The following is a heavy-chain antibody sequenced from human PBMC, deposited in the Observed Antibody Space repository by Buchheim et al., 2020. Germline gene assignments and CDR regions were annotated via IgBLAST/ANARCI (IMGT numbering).Heavy chain of an antibody. J-gene: IGHJ6*02. Sequence: EVQLVESGGGLVKPGGSLRLSCAASGFTFSSYSMNWVRQAPGKGLEWVSSISSSSSYLYYADSVKGRFTISRDNAKNSLYLQMNSLRAEDTAVYYCARDPLGYCSSTSCLYGMDVWGQGTT. D-gene: IGHD2-2*01. CDR3: ARDPLGYCSSTSCLYGMDV. V-gene: IGHV3-21*01. CDR2: ISSSSSYL. CDR1: GFTFSSYS.